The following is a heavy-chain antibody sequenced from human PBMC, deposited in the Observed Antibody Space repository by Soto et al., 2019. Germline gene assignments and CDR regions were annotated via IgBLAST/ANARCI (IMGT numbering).Heavy chain of an antibody. V-gene: IGHV3-30*18. CDR3: AKELHSPDGPYTTNYYYYYGMDV. D-gene: IGHD2-2*02. Sequence: QVQLVESGGGVVQPGRSLRLSCAASGFTFSSYGMHWVRQAPGKGLEWVAVISYDGSNKYYADSVKGRFTISRDNSKNTLYLQMNSLRAEDTAVYYCAKELHSPDGPYTTNYYYYYGMDVWGQGTTVTVSS. CDR2: ISYDGSNK. CDR1: GFTFSSYG. J-gene: IGHJ6*02.